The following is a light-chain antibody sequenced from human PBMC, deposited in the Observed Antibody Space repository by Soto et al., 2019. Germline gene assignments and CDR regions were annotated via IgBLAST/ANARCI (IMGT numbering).Light chain of an antibody. CDR1: QSVSSSY. V-gene: IGKV3D-20*02. Sequence: ETVLTQSPGTLALSPGERATLSCRASQSVSSSYLAWYQQKPGQAPRLLIYGASSRATGIPARFSGSGSGTDFTLTISSLEPEDFAVYYCQQRSNWPLTFGGGTKVDI. J-gene: IGKJ4*01. CDR3: QQRSNWPLT. CDR2: GAS.